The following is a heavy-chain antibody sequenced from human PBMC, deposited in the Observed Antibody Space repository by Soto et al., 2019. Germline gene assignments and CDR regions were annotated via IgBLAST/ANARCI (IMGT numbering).Heavy chain of an antibody. CDR3: ARDQICSGGSCYVDY. CDR2: ISAYNGNT. Sequence: GAPVKGSCKASGYTFTSYGISWVRQAPGQGLEWMGWISAYNGNTNYAQKLQGRVTMTTDTSTSTAYMELRSLRSDDTAVYYCARDQICSGGSCYVDYWGQGTLVTVSS. V-gene: IGHV1-18*01. D-gene: IGHD2-15*01. CDR1: GYTFTSYG. J-gene: IGHJ4*02.